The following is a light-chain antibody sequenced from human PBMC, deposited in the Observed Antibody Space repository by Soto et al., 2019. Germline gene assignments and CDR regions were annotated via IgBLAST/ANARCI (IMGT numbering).Light chain of an antibody. J-gene: IGKJ5*01. CDR2: GAS. CDR3: QKRGNWPQ. Sequence: EIVMTQSPATLSVSPGERATLSCRASQSVSSNLAWYQQKPGQAPSLLIYGASTRATGTPARFSGSGSGTEFTLTISSLQSEDFAIYYCQKRGNWPQFGQGTRLEIK. CDR1: QSVSSN. V-gene: IGKV3-15*01.